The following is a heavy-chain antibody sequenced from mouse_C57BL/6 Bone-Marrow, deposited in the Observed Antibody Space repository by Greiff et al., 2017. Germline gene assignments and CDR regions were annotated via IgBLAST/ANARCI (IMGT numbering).Heavy chain of an antibody. V-gene: IGHV1-81*01. CDR1: DYTFPSYG. D-gene: IGHD1-1*01. CDR2: IYRRGGNT. Sequence: VQRVESGAELARPGASVKLSCKASDYTFPSYGISWVKQRTGQGLEWIGEIYRRGGNTYYNDKFKGKATMTADKSSSTAYMELRSLTSEDSAVYVCERAGSSVWARDYWGQGTSVTVSS. J-gene: IGHJ4*01. CDR3: ERAGSSVWARDY.